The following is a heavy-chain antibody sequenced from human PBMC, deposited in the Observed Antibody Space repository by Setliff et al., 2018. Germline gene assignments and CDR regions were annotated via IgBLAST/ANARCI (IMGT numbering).Heavy chain of an antibody. CDR2: ITDDGGTT. V-gene: IGHV3-23*01. CDR3: AKSSGSSSSTNLEY. Sequence: PGGSLRLSCRTSGFTFSSYTMNWVRQAPGKGLEWVSAITDDGGTTHYAGSVMGLFTIARDNSNSALYLQMHSLRVDDTALYYCAKSSGSSSSTNLEYLGPGTLVTVSS. D-gene: IGHD6-6*01. CDR1: GFTFSSYT. J-gene: IGHJ4*02.